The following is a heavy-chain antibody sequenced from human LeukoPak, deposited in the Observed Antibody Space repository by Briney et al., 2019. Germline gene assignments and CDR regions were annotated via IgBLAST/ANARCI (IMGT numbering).Heavy chain of an antibody. D-gene: IGHD3-3*01. V-gene: IGHV1-69*04. CDR1: GGTFSSYT. CDR3: ARDHWAYYDFWSGDYYFDY. CDR2: IIPILGIA. J-gene: IGHJ4*02. Sequence: SVKVSCKASGGTFSSYTISWVRQAPGQGLEWMGRIIPILGIANYAQKFQGRVTITADKSTSTAYMELSSLRSEDMSLYYCARDHWAYYDFWSGDYYFDYWGQGTLVTVSS.